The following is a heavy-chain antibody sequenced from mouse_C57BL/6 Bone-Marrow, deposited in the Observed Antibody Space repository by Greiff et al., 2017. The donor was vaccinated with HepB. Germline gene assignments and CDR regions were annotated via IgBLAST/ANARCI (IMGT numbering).Heavy chain of an antibody. CDR3: TREGGYYGSRDAMDY. V-gene: IGHV5-9-1*02. CDR1: GFTFSSYA. J-gene: IGHJ4*01. Sequence: EVQLMESGEGLVKPGGSLKLSCAASGFTFSSYAMSWVRQTPEKRLEWVTYISSGGDYIYYADTVKGRFTISRDNARNTLYLQMSSLKSEDTAMYYCTREGGYYGSRDAMDYWGQGTSVTVSS. D-gene: IGHD1-1*01. CDR2: ISSGGDYI.